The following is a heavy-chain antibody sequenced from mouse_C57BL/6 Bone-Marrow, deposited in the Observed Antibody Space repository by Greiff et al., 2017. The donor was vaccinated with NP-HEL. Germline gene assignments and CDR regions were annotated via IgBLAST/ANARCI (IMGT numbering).Heavy chain of an antibody. D-gene: IGHD3-2*02. CDR3: ARGQLRPHFDY. CDR1: GYSITSGYY. V-gene: IGHV3-6*01. J-gene: IGHJ2*01. Sequence: EVKLMESGPGLVKPSQSLSLTCSVTGYSITSGYYWNWIRQFPGNKLEWMGYISYDGSNNYNPSFKNRISITRDTSKNQFFLKLNSVTTEDTATYYCARGQLRPHFDYWGQGTTLTVSS. CDR2: ISYDGSN.